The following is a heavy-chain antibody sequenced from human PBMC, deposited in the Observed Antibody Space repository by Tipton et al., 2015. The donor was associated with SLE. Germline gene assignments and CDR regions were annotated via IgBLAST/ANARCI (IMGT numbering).Heavy chain of an antibody. D-gene: IGHD5-24*01. Sequence: TLSLTCTVSDASISTYFWSWIRQPPGKGLEWIGYIYYSGSTNYNPSLKSRVTMSVDTSKNQFSLRLTSVTAADTAVYYCARHRWRWNDAFDIWGQGTMVTVSS. CDR3: ARHRWRWNDAFDI. CDR2: IYYSGST. V-gene: IGHV4-59*01. CDR1: DASISTYF. J-gene: IGHJ3*02.